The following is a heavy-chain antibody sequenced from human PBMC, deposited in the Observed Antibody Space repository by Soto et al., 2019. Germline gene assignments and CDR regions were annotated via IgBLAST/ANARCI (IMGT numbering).Heavy chain of an antibody. CDR1: GVSIISNNW. Sequence: QVHLKESGPGVVKPSGTLSLTCTVSGVSIISNNWWSWVRQSPEKKLEWIGEIHFSGVTNDNPSLKSRLSISMDQSKNQSSLTLYSATAADTAVYYCARGGFGDTGVDLEAYHTLDVWGEGTAVSVSS. D-gene: IGHD3-3*01. V-gene: IGHV4-4*02. CDR2: IHFSGVT. CDR3: ARGGFGDTGVDLEAYHTLDV. J-gene: IGHJ6*04.